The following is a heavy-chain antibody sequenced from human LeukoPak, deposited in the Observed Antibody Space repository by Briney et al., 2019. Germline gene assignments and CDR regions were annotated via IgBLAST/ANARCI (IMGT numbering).Heavy chain of an antibody. V-gene: IGHV3-21*01. CDR1: GFTFSIYS. D-gene: IGHD2-2*01. CDR2: ISSSSSYI. Sequence: GGSLRLSCAASGFTFSIYSMNWVRQAPGKALEWVSSISSSSSYIYYADSVKARFTISRDNAKNSLYLQMTRLRAEDTAVYYCARPPDELGYCSSTSCYYNYYMAVWGKGATVTVYS. CDR3: ARPPDELGYCSSTSCYYNYYMAV. J-gene: IGHJ6*03.